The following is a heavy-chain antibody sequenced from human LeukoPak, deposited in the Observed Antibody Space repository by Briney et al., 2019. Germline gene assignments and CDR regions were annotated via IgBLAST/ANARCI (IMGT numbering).Heavy chain of an antibody. Sequence: SVEVSCKASGGTFRSYTISWVRQAPGQGLEWMGRIIPILGIANYAQKFQGRVTITADKSTSTAYMELSSLRSEDTAVYYCARAQDSSGYDAFDIWGQGTMVTVSS. CDR2: IIPILGIA. J-gene: IGHJ3*02. V-gene: IGHV1-69*02. CDR1: GGTFRSYT. CDR3: ARAQDSSGYDAFDI. D-gene: IGHD3-22*01.